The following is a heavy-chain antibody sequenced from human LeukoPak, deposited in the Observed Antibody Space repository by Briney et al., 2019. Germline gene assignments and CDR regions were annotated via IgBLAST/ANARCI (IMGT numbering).Heavy chain of an antibody. V-gene: IGHV4-39*01. Sequence: PSETLSLTCTVSGGSISSSSYYWGWIRQPPGKGLEWIGSIYYSGSTYYNPSLKSRVTISVDTSKNQFSLKLSSVTAADTAVYYCARRTTYDFWSGLFDYWGQGTLVTVSS. J-gene: IGHJ4*02. CDR2: IYYSGST. CDR1: GGSISSSSYY. CDR3: ARRTTYDFWSGLFDY. D-gene: IGHD3-3*01.